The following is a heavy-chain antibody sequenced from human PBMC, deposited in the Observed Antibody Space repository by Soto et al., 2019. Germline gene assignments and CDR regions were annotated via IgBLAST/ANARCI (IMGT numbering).Heavy chain of an antibody. CDR3: ARDGRGYFFDY. J-gene: IGHJ4*02. Sequence: SETLSLTCIVSGASISSGDYWSWIRQHPGRGLEWIGYIHFSGSTYYNPSLTSLKSRVIISVDTSKNQFSLNLNSVTAADTAVYYCARDGRGYFFDYWGQGTLVTVSS. CDR1: GASISSGDY. D-gene: IGHD3-22*01. V-gene: IGHV4-31*03. CDR2: IHFSGST.